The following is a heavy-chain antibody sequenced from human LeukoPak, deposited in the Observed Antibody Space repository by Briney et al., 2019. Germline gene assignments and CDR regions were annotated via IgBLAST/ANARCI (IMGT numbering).Heavy chain of an antibody. D-gene: IGHD3-22*01. CDR1: GYTFTGYY. J-gene: IGHJ4*02. CDR3: AAHYYDSSGYLDY. CDR2: INPNSGGT. V-gene: IGHV1-2*02. Sequence: ASVKVSCKASGYTFTGYYMHWVRQAPGQGLEWMGWINPNSGGTNYAQKFQGRVTMTRGTSISTAYMELSRLRSDDTAVYYCAAHYYDSSGYLDYWGQGTLVTVSS.